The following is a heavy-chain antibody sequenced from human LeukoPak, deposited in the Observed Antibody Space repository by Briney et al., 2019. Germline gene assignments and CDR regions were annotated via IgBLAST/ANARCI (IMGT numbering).Heavy chain of an antibody. CDR3: AREALVVAATPAPHGMDV. CDR1: GFTFSNYW. J-gene: IGHJ6*02. V-gene: IGHV3-74*01. D-gene: IGHD2-15*01. Sequence: PGGSLRLSCAASGFTFSNYWMHWVRQAPGKGLVWVSRINTDGTSTSYMDSVKGRFTISRDNSKNTLYLQMNSLRAEDTAVYYCAREALVVAATPAPHGMDVWGQGTTVTVSS. CDR2: INTDGTST.